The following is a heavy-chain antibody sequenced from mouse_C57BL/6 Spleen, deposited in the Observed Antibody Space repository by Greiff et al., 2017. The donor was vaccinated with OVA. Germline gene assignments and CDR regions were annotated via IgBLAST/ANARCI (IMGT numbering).Heavy chain of an antibody. J-gene: IGHJ3*01. CDR3: ARLGDYYGSSWFAY. CDR1: GFTFSSYT. CDR2: ISGGGGNT. Sequence: EVKLVESGGGLVKPGGSLKLSCAASGFTFSSYTMSWVRQTPEKRLEWVATISGGGGNTYYPDSVKGRFTISRDNAKNTLYLQMSSLRSEDTALYYCARLGDYYGSSWFAYWGQGTLVTVSA. V-gene: IGHV5-9*01. D-gene: IGHD1-1*01.